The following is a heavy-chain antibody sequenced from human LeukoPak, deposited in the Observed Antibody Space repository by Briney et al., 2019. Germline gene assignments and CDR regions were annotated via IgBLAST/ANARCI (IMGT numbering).Heavy chain of an antibody. D-gene: IGHD4-17*01. J-gene: IGHJ4*02. CDR1: GLTFSSYW. CDR2: IKQDGSEK. CDR3: ARGVSNYGDYGRELNY. V-gene: IGHV3-7*01. Sequence: GGSLRLSCEASGLTFSSYWMSWVRQAPGKGLEWVANIKQDGSEKYYVDSVKGRFTISRDNAKNSLYLQMNSLRAEDTAVYYCARGVSNYGDYGRELNYWGQGTLVTVSS.